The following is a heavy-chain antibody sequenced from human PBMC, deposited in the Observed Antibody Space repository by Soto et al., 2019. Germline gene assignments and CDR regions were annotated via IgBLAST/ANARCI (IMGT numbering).Heavy chain of an antibody. Sequence: PSETLSLTCAVYGGSFSGYYWSWIRQPPGKGLEWIGEINHSGSTNYNPSLKSRVTISVDTSKNQFSLKLSSVTAADTAVYYCARHRRGVTRYYYYYGMDVWGQGTTVTVSS. D-gene: IGHD3-10*01. J-gene: IGHJ6*02. CDR1: GGSFSGYY. CDR2: INHSGST. V-gene: IGHV4-34*01. CDR3: ARHRRGVTRYYYYYGMDV.